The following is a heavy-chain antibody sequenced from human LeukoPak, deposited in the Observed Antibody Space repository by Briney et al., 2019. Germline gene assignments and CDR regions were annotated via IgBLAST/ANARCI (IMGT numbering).Heavy chain of an antibody. V-gene: IGHV4-4*07. CDR3: ARGRGRYYYYGMDV. CDR2: IYTTGST. J-gene: IGHJ6*02. Sequence: SETLSLTCTVSGGSISSYYWTWIRQPAGKGLEWIGRIYTTGSTNYNPSLNSRVTMSVDTSKNQFSLKLSSVTVADTAVYYCARGRGRYYYYGMDVWGQGTTVTVSS. CDR1: GGSISSYY. D-gene: IGHD3-16*01.